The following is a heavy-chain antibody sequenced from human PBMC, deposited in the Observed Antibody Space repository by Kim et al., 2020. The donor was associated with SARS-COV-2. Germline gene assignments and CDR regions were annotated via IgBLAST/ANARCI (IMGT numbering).Heavy chain of an antibody. V-gene: IGHV4-59*01. D-gene: IGHD4-17*01. CDR2: IYYSGST. J-gene: IGHJ5*02. Sequence: SETLSLTCTVSGGSISSYYWSWIRQPPGKGLEWIGYIYYSGSTNYNPSLKSRVTISVDTSKNQFSLKLSSVTAADTAVYYCARLTVTTFLWFDPWGQGTLVTVSS. CDR1: GGSISSYY. CDR3: ARLTVTTFLWFDP.